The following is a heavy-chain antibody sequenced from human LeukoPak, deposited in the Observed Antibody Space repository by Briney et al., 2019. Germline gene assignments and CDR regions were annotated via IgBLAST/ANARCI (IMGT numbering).Heavy chain of an antibody. CDR3: TKDRSGYYDGAFDI. D-gene: IGHD3-22*01. Sequence: GGSLRLSCAVSGFTFGDFGLSWVRQAPGRGLEWVSCINWSGGNTDYAAPGKGRFTISRDNATSCLYLQMNSLRAEDMAFYFCTKDRSGYYDGAFDIWGRGTMVTVSS. V-gene: IGHV3-20*04. J-gene: IGHJ3*02. CDR2: INWSGGNT. CDR1: GFTFGDFG.